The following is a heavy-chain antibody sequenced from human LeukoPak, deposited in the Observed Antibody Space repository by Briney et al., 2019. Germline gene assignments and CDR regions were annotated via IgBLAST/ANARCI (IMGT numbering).Heavy chain of an antibody. CDR3: ARSGAYCGGDCPTNY. D-gene: IGHD2-21*02. Sequence: GGSLRRSCAASGFTFSTYAMHWVRQAPGKGLEWVAGVSYDGKNEYYPDSVKGRFTIPRDDSKNTLYLQMNSLRVDDTAIYFCARSGAYCGGDCPTNYWGQGSLVTVSS. CDR1: GFTFSTYA. CDR2: VSYDGKNE. V-gene: IGHV3-30*03. J-gene: IGHJ4*02.